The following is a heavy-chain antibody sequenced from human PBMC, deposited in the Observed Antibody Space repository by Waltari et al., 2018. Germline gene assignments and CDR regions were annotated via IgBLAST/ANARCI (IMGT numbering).Heavy chain of an antibody. CDR2: TTNDNTDI. V-gene: IGHV3-21*03. D-gene: IGHD4-17*01. J-gene: IGHJ4*02. Sequence: EVQLVESGGGLVKPGGSLRLSCAASGFTISSFGMSWVRKDPGKGLEWVSATTNDNTDIYSADSVKGRFTVSIDNAKISLYLQMNSLRADDTAVYFWARALTTPNDYWGQGTLVTGSS. CDR3: ARALTTPNDY. CDR1: GFTISSFG.